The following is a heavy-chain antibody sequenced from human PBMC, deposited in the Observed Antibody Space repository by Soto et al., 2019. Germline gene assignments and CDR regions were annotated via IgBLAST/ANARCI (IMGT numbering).Heavy chain of an antibody. CDR3: ARTKCSGGSCYPWSLDY. CDR2: RYYSEST. CDR1: GGSITTGGYY. J-gene: IGHJ4*02. V-gene: IGHV4-31*03. Sequence: TLSLTCTVSGGSITTGGYYWSWIRQLPGKGLEWIGHRYYSESTYYNPSLKSRVSISLDTSKNQFSLKLSFVTAADTAMYYCARTKCSGGSCYPWSLDYRGQGTPVTVSS. D-gene: IGHD2-15*01.